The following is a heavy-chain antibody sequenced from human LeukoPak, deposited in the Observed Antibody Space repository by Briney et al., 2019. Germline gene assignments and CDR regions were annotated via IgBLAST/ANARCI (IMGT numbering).Heavy chain of an antibody. CDR3: ARGAPGGWFDP. J-gene: IGHJ5*02. D-gene: IGHD3-10*01. CDR1: GFSFSGHW. Sequence: GGSLRLSCTASGFSFSGHWMHWARQLPGKGLVWVSRISPTGSTTSYADSVKGRFTISRDNAKNSLYLQMNSLRAEDTAVYYCARGAPGGWFDPWGQGTLVTVSS. V-gene: IGHV3-74*01. CDR2: ISPTGSTT.